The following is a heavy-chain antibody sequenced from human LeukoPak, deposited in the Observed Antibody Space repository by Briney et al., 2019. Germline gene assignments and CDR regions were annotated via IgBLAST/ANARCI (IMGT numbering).Heavy chain of an antibody. CDR1: GFTFSSYG. D-gene: IGHD3-9*01. CDR3: AKGLYDILTGHYYYYYGMDV. Sequence: QPGRSLRLSCAASGFTFSSYGMHWVCQAPGKGLEWVAVISYDGSNKYYADSVKGRFTISRDNSKNTLYLQMNSLRAEDTAVYYCAKGLYDILTGHYYYYYGMDVWGQGTTVTVSS. CDR2: ISYDGSNK. J-gene: IGHJ6*02. V-gene: IGHV3-30*18.